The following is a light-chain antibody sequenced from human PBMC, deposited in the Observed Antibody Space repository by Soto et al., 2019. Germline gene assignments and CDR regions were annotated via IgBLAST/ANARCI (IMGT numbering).Light chain of an antibody. CDR1: QSVSNN. CDR2: AAS. J-gene: IGKJ5*01. V-gene: IGKV3-15*01. CDR3: QQYNNWPIT. Sequence: DKVITQSPAPLSVSPGERATLSCRASQSVSNNLAWYQQKPGQTPRLLIYAASTRATDIPARFSGSGSGTEFTLAISSLQSEDFAIYYCQQYNNWPITFGQGTRLEIK.